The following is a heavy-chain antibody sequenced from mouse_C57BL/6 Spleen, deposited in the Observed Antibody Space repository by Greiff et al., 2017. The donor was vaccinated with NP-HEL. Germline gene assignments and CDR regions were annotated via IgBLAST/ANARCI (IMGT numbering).Heavy chain of an antibody. J-gene: IGHJ1*03. CDR2: IYPGDGDT. Sequence: VQLQQSGPELVKPGASVKISCKASGYAFSSSWMNWVKQRPGKGLEWIGRIYPGDGDTNYNGKFKGKATLTADKSSSTAYMQLSSLTSEDSAVYFCARSSWDGWYFDVWGTGTTVTVSS. V-gene: IGHV1-82*01. CDR3: ARSSWDGWYFDV. CDR1: GYAFSSSW. D-gene: IGHD4-1*01.